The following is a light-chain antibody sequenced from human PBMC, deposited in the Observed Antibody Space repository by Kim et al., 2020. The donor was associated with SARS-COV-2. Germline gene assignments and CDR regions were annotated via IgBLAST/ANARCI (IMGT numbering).Light chain of an antibody. CDR2: ADT. J-gene: IGLJ3*02. CDR1: SSNIGAGYD. Sequence: QRVTSSCTGSSSNIGAGYDVHWYQQLPGRAPKLLIFADTRRPSGVPDRLSGSKSGTSASLAITGLQAEDEADYYCQSYDSRLSGWVFGGGTKLTVL. CDR3: QSYDSRLSGWV. V-gene: IGLV1-40*01.